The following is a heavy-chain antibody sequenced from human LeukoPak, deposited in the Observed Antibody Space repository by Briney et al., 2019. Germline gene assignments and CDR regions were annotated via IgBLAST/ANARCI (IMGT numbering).Heavy chain of an antibody. CDR1: GGSISSYY. V-gene: IGHV4-59*06. J-gene: IGHJ3*02. Sequence: SETLSLTCTVSGGSISSYYWSWIRQHPGKGLEWIGYIYYSGSTYYNPSLKSRVTISVDTSKNQFSLKLSSVTAADTAVYYCARAPTTYYYDSSGPWNIWGQGTMVTVSS. D-gene: IGHD3-22*01. CDR3: ARAPTTYYYDSSGPWNI. CDR2: IYYSGST.